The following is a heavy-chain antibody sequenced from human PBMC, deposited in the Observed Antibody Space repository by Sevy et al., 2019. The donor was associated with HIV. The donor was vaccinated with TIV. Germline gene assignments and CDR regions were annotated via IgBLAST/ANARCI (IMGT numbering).Heavy chain of an antibody. D-gene: IGHD4-17*01. CDR3: ARDYGGLNAFDF. CDR2: ISRSNTYI. Sequence: GRSLRLSCAASGFTFSSYSMNWVRQAPGKGLEWVASISRSNTYIYYADSVKGRFTISRDDAKNSLYLQMNSLRAEDTAVYYCARDYGGLNAFDFWGQGTMVTVSS. J-gene: IGHJ3*01. V-gene: IGHV3-21*01. CDR1: GFTFSSYS.